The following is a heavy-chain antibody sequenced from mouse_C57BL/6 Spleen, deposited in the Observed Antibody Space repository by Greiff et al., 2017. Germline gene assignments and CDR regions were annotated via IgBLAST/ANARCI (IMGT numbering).Heavy chain of an antibody. J-gene: IGHJ2*01. CDR3: VRHVGNYFDY. D-gene: IGHD4-1*01. Sequence: DVQLVESGGGLVQPKGSLKLSCAASGFSFNTYAMNWVRQAPGKGLEWVARIRSKSNNYATYYADSVKDRFTISRDDSESMLYLQMNNLKTEDTAMYYCVRHVGNYFDYWGQGTTLTVSS. CDR2: IRSKSNNYAT. V-gene: IGHV10-1*01. CDR1: GFSFNTYA.